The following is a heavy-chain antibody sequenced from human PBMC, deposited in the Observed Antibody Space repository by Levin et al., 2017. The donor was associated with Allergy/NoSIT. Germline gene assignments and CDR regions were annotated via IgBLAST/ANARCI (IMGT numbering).Heavy chain of an antibody. V-gene: IGHV1-2*02. CDR3: ARDRYNDDSVFGY. Sequence: AASVKVSCKASRYIFSDYFIHWVRQAPGQGLEWMGWINPHSGDTKYAQEFQGRVTMTRDTSISTAYMELTRLTSDDTAVYYCARDRYNDDSVFGYWGQGTLVNVCS. CDR1: RYIFSDYF. CDR2: INPHSGDT. J-gene: IGHJ4*02. D-gene: IGHD3-22*01.